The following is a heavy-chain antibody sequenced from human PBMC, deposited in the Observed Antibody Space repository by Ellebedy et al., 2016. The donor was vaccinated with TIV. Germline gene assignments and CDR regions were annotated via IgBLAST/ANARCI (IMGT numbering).Heavy chain of an antibody. CDR1: GYIFTTYA. J-gene: IGHJ4*02. D-gene: IGHD5-18*01. CDR2: INLGIGDT. Sequence: AASVKVSCKTSGYIFTTYAMHWVRQAPGQSLEWMGWINLGIGDTKYSQNFQGRLTLTSDASASTVYMELSSLRSGDTAVYFCARGYSYEFDYWGQGTLVTVSS. CDR3: ARGYSYEFDY. V-gene: IGHV1-3*01.